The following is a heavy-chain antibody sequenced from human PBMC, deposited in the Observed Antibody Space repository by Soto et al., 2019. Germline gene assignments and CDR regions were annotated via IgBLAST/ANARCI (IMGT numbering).Heavy chain of an antibody. CDR3: AKVRSSGYYNHYFDY. CDR2: ISYDGSNK. CDR1: GFTFSSYG. Sequence: GGSLRLSCAASGFTFSSYGRHWVRQAPGKGLEWVAVISYDGSNKYYADSVKGRFTISRDNSKNTLYLQMNSLRAEDTAVYYCAKVRSSGYYNHYFDYWGQGTLVTVYS. V-gene: IGHV3-30*18. J-gene: IGHJ4*02. D-gene: IGHD3-22*01.